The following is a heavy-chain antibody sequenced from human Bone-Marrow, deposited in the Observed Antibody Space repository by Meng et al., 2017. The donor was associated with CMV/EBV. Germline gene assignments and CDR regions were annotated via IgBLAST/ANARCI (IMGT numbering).Heavy chain of an antibody. CDR1: GGTFSSYT. CDR3: ARDRYCSSTSCYFLYYYGMDF. V-gene: IGHV1-69*04. CDR2: IIPILGIA. J-gene: IGHJ6*01. D-gene: IGHD2-2*01. Sequence: SVKVSCKASGGTFSSYTISWVRQAPGQGLEWMGRIIPILGIANYAQKFQGRVTITADKSTSTAYMELSSLRSEDTAVYYCARDRYCSSTSCYFLYYYGMDFWGQGTTVTCAS.